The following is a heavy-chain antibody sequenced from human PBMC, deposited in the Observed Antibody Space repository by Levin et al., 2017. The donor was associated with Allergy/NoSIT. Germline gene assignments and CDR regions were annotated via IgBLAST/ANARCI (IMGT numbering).Heavy chain of an antibody. D-gene: IGHD6-13*01. CDR1: GGSISSYY. CDR2: IYYSGST. J-gene: IGHJ5*02. CDR3: AREYSGSWYWLDH. Sequence: SETLSLTCTVSGGSISSYYWSWIRQAPGKGLEWIGYIYYSGSTNYNPSLKSRVTISVDTSKNQFSLKLSSVTAADTAVYYWAREYSGSWYWLDHWGQGTLVTVSS. V-gene: IGHV4-59*01.